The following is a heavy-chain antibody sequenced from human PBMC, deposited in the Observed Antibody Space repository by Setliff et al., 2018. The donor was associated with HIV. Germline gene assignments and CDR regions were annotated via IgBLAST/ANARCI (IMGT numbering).Heavy chain of an antibody. CDR1: GGSISTYY. CDR3: VGGLRSRSQGHFDY. CDR2: IFASGST. D-gene: IGHD5-12*01. Sequence: SETLSLTCTVSGGSISTYYLTWIRQPAGKGLEWIGRIFASGSTNYNPSLKSRVTMSVDTSKNQFSLRLSSVTAADTAVYYCVGGLRSRSQGHFDYWGQGTLVNVPQ. V-gene: IGHV4-4*07. J-gene: IGHJ4*02.